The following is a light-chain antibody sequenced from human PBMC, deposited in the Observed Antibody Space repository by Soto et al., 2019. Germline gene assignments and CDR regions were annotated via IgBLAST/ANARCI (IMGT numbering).Light chain of an antibody. J-gene: IGLJ3*02. Sequence: QSELTRAASVSGSPGQSITISNAGTSSDVGYYDLVSWYQQHPGKAPKLIIFEVTQRPSGISDRFSASKSGFTASLTISGLQPEDEAVYFCCTSAGHVPKFGGGTK. CDR3: CTSAGHVPK. CDR1: SSDVGYYDL. V-gene: IGLV2-23*02. CDR2: EVT.